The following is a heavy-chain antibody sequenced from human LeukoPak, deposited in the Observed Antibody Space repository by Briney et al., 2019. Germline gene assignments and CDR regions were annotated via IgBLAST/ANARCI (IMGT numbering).Heavy chain of an antibody. CDR2: ISSNGGNT. CDR3: SSGSSMDV. Sequence: GGSLRLSCSASGLTFSSYAMHWVRQAPGKGLEYVSVISSNGGNTYYADSVKGRFTISRDNSKNTLFLQMSSLRAEDTAVYYCSSGSSMDVWGQGTTVTVSS. CDR1: GLTFSSYA. D-gene: IGHD3-22*01. J-gene: IGHJ6*02. V-gene: IGHV3-64D*06.